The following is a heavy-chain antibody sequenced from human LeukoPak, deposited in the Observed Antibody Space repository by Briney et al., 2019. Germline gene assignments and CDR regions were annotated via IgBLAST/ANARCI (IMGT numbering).Heavy chain of an antibody. J-gene: IGHJ4*02. CDR1: GSSISNYY. Sequence: PSETLSLTCTVSGSSISNYYWSWIRQPPGKGLEWIGYISYNGYTNYRPSLQSRVTISLDTSNYQFSLRLSSMTAADTAIYYCARADSGYDSVDYWGQGTLVTVSS. V-gene: IGHV4-59*01. CDR2: ISYNGYT. CDR3: ARADSGYDSVDY. D-gene: IGHD5-12*01.